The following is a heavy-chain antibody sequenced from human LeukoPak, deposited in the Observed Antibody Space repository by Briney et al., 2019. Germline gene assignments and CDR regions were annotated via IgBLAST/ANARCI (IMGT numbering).Heavy chain of an antibody. D-gene: IGHD3-22*01. Sequence: PSQTLSLTCTVSGGSISSGGYYWSWVRQHPGKGLEWIGSIYYSRSNYYNLSLKSRVTISVDTSKNQFSLKLSSVTAADTAVYYCARDTSGLGFDIWGRGTMVPVSS. J-gene: IGHJ3*02. CDR1: GGSISSGGYY. CDR3: ARDTSGLGFDI. V-gene: IGHV4-31*03. CDR2: IYYSRSN.